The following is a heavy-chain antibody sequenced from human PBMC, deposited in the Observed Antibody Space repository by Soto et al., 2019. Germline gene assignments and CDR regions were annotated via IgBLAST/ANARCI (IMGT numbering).Heavy chain of an antibody. CDR3: ASSLVVRGVIISDY. J-gene: IGHJ4*02. D-gene: IGHD3-10*01. CDR2: INAGNGKT. V-gene: IGHV1-3*01. Sequence: ASVKVSCKASGYTFTSYAMNWVRQAPGQRLEWMGWINAGNGKTKYSQKFQGRVTITTDKSTSTAYMELSSLRPEDTAVYYCASSLVVRGVIISDYWGQGTLVTVSS. CDR1: GYTFTSYA.